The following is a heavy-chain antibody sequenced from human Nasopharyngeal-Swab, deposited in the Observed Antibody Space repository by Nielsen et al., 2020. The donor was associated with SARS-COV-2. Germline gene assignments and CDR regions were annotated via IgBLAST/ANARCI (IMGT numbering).Heavy chain of an antibody. V-gene: IGHV4-39*01. J-gene: IGHJ5*02. CDR3: ARLVAAAGWFDP. D-gene: IGHD6-13*01. CDR1: GGFISSSSYY. CDR2: IYYSGST. Sequence: SETLSLTCTVSGGFISSSSYYWGWIRQPPGKGLEWIGSIYYSGSTYYNPSLKSRVTISVDTSKNQFSLKLSSVTAADTAVYYCARLVAAAGWFDPWGQGTLVTVSS.